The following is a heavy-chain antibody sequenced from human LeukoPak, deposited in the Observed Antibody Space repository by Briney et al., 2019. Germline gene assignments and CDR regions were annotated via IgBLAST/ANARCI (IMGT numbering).Heavy chain of an antibody. CDR2: IRYDGSNK. V-gene: IGHV3-30*02. CDR3: ASDYYGSGSLLGVI. D-gene: IGHD3-10*01. CDR1: GFTSSSYG. Sequence: PGGSLRLSCAASGFTSSSYGMHWVRQAPGKGLGWVAFIRYDGSNKYYADSVKGRFTISRDNSKNTLYLQMNSLRAEDTAVYYCASDYYGSGSLLGVIWGQGTMVTVSS. J-gene: IGHJ3*02.